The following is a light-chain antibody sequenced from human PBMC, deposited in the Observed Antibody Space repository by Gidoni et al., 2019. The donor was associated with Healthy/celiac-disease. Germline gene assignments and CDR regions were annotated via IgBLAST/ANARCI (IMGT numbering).Light chain of an antibody. CDR1: QSLLHSNGYSY. V-gene: IGKV2-28*01. J-gene: IGKJ4*01. CDR3: MQAIQTPLT. Sequence: DIVMTQSPLSLPVTPGEPASISCTSSQSLLHSNGYSYLDWYLQKPGQSPQLLISLGSNRASGVPDRFSGSGSGTDFTLKISRVEAEDVGVYYCMQAIQTPLTFGGGTKVEIK. CDR2: LGS.